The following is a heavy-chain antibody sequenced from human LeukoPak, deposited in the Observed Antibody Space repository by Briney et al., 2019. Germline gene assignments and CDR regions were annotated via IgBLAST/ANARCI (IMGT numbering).Heavy chain of an antibody. D-gene: IGHD3-10*01. J-gene: IGHJ4*02. Sequence: SGTLSLTCAVSGGSISSSNWWSWVRQPPGKGLEWIGEIYHSGSTNYNPSLKSRVTISVDKSKNQFSLKLSSVTAADTAFYYCARGGGFYGSGTTHFDYWGQGTLATVSS. CDR3: ARGGGFYGSGTTHFDY. V-gene: IGHV4-4*02. CDR2: IYHSGST. CDR1: GGSISSSNW.